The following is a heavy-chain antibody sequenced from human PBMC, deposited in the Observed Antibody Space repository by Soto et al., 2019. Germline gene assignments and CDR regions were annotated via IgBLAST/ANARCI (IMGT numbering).Heavy chain of an antibody. CDR3: ARTWIEDSSGYYSDY. J-gene: IGHJ4*02. D-gene: IGHD3-22*01. Sequence: GASVKVSCKASGYTFTSYGISWVRQAPGQGLEWMGWISAYNGNTNYAQKLQGRVTMTTDTSTSTAYMELRSLRSDDTAVYYCARTWIEDSSGYYSDYWGQGTLVTVSS. V-gene: IGHV1-18*01. CDR1: GYTFTSYG. CDR2: ISAYNGNT.